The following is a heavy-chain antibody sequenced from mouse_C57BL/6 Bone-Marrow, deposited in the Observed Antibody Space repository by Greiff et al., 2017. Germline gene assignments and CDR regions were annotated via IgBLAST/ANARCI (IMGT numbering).Heavy chain of an antibody. CDR1: GFTFSSYG. Sequence: EVHLVESGGDLVKPGGSLKLSCAASGFTFSSYGMSWVRQTPDKRLEWVATISSGGSYTYYPDSVKGRFTISRDNAKNTLYMQMSSLKSEDTAMYYCARRGGTYFAYWGQGTLVTVSA. J-gene: IGHJ3*01. V-gene: IGHV5-6*01. D-gene: IGHD3-3*01. CDR2: ISSGGSYT. CDR3: ARRGGTYFAY.